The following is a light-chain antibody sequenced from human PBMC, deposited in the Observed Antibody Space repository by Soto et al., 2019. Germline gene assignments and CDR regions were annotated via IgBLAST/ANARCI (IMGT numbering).Light chain of an antibody. CDR1: SSNIGAGYD. Sequence: QSVLTQPPSVSGAPGQRVTISCTGSSSNIGAGYDVHWYQQLPGTAPKLLIYGNSNRPSGVPDRFSGSKSGTSASLAITVLQAEDEADYYCQSYDSSLSGLYVFGTGTQLTVL. V-gene: IGLV1-40*01. CDR2: GNS. J-gene: IGLJ1*01. CDR3: QSYDSSLSGLYV.